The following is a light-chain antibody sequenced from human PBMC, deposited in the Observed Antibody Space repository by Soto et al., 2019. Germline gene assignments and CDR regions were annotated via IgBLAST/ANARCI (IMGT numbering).Light chain of an antibody. CDR1: QRVSNSY. CDR3: QQYERPPFA. V-gene: IGKV3-20*01. CDR2: DAS. J-gene: IGKJ2*01. Sequence: EIVLTQSPGTLSLSPGHRATLSCRASQRVSNSYLAWYQQKPGQAPRLLIYDASTRAAGVPDRVTGGGSGTDFTLTISALEPEDFALYFCQQYERPPFAFGQGTRLEI.